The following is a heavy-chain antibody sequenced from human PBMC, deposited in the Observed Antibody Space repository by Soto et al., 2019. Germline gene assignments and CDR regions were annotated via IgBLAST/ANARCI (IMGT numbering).Heavy chain of an antibody. Sequence: ASVKVSCEASGYTFTSYYMHWVRQAPGQGLEGMGIINPSGGSTSCAQKFQGRVTMTRDTSTSTVYMELSSLRSEDTAVYYCARALGSMVRGVYYYYYGMDVWGQGTTVTV. V-gene: IGHV1-46*01. J-gene: IGHJ6*02. CDR3: ARALGSMVRGVYYYYYGMDV. D-gene: IGHD3-10*01. CDR2: INPSGGST. CDR1: GYTFTSYY.